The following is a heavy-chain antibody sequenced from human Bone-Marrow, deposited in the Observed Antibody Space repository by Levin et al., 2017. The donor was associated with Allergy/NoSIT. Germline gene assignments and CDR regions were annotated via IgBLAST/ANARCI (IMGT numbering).Heavy chain of an antibody. J-gene: IGHJ3*02. Sequence: SETLSLICTVSGGSTKNYYWNWIRQSPGEGLEWIGYVYYTGTTNYNPSLKSRVTMSVDTSKNQFSLTLSSVTAADTAIYFCGRHLCGSGRYYADGLDIWGQGTMVTVSS. CDR2: VYYTGTT. CDR1: GGSTKNYY. D-gene: IGHD3-10*01. CDR3: GRHLCGSGRYYADGLDI. V-gene: IGHV4-59*08.